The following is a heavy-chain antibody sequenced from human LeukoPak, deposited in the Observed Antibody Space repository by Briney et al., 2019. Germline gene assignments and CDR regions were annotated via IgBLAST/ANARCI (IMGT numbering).Heavy chain of an antibody. CDR2: ISAYNGNT. J-gene: IGHJ4*02. D-gene: IGHD3-10*01. Sequence: EASVEVSCKASGYTFTSYGISWVRQAPGQGLEWMGWISAYNGNTNYAQKLQGRVTMTTDTSTSTAYMELRSLRSDDTAVYYCARGLWFGESASFDYWGQGTLVTVSS. V-gene: IGHV1-18*01. CDR1: GYTFTSYG. CDR3: ARGLWFGESASFDY.